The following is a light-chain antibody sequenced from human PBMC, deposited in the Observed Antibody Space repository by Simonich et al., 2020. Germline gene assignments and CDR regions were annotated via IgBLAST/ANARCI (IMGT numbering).Light chain of an antibody. J-gene: IGKJ1*01. CDR1: QSISSW. Sequence: DIQMTQSPSTLSASVGDRVTITCLASQSISSWLAWYQQKPGKAPKLLIYKAYSLESGVPSRFSGSGSGTEFTLTISSLQPDDFATYYCQQYNSYWTFGQGTKVEIK. CDR2: KAY. CDR3: QQYNSYWT. V-gene: IGKV1-5*03.